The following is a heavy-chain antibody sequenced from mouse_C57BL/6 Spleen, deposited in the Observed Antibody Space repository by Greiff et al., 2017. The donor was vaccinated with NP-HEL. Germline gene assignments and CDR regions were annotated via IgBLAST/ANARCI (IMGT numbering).Heavy chain of an antibody. J-gene: IGHJ4*01. V-gene: IGHV3-6*01. CDR1: GYSITSGYY. CDR2: ISYDGSN. CDR3: ASYDYEYAMDY. Sequence: EVQLQQSGPGLVKPSQSLSLTCSVTGYSITSGYYWNWIRQFPGNKLEWMGYISYDGSNNYNPSLKNRISITRDTSKNQFFLKLNSVTTEDTATYYCASYDYEYAMDYWGQGTSVTVSS. D-gene: IGHD2-4*01.